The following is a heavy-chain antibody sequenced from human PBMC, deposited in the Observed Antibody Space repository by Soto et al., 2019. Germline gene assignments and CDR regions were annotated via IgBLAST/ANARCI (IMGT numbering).Heavy chain of an antibody. Sequence: GGSLRVWCAASGCTCSNYWMHWVRQAPGKGLVWVSHVNSDGSSTNYADSVKGRFTISRDNAKNTLYLQMNSLRAEDTAVYYCTRGGGTGIFDYWGQGTVVTVSS. CDR1: GCTCSNYW. D-gene: IGHD3-10*01. J-gene: IGHJ4*02. CDR2: VNSDGSST. CDR3: TRGGGTGIFDY. V-gene: IGHV3-74*01.